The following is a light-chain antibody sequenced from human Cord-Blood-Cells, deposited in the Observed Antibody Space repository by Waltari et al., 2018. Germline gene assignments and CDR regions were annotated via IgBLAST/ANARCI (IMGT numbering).Light chain of an antibody. CDR3: QQRSNWWT. CDR1: QSVSSY. CDR2: DAS. J-gene: IGKJ1*01. Sequence: EIVLTQSPANLSLSPGERATLSCRASQSVSSYLAWYQQKPGQAPRLLIYDASNRATVIPARFSGSGSGTDFTLTISSLEPEDFAVYYCQQRSNWWTFGQGTKVEIK. V-gene: IGKV3-11*01.